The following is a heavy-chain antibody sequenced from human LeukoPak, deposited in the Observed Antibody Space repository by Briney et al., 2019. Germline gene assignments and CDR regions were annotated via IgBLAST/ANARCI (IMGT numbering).Heavy chain of an antibody. V-gene: IGHV3-30*02. CDR3: ARMTFYDILTGYFDVFDI. J-gene: IGHJ3*02. CDR2: IRYDGSNK. D-gene: IGHD3-9*01. CDR1: GFTFSSYG. Sequence: GGSLRLSCAASGFTFSSYGMHWVRQAPGKGLEWVAFIRYDGSNKYFADSVRGRFTIPRDNSKNTLYLQMNSLRAEDTAVYYCARMTFYDILTGYFDVFDIWGQGTMVTVSS.